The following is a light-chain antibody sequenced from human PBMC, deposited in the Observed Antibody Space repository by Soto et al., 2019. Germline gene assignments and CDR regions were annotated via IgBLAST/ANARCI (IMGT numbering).Light chain of an antibody. CDR2: TND. Sequence: QSVLTQPPSASGTPGQRVTISCSGSSSNIGSNYVYWYQQLPGTAPTLLIYTNDQRPSGVPDRFSGSESGTSASLAISGLRSEDEADYYCAAWDGSLSGDVFGTGTKLTVL. CDR1: SSNIGSNY. V-gene: IGLV1-47*01. J-gene: IGLJ1*01. CDR3: AAWDGSLSGDV.